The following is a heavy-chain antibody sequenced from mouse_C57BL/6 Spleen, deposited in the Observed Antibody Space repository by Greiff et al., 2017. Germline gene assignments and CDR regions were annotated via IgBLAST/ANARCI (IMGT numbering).Heavy chain of an antibody. CDR1: GYTFTDYE. D-gene: IGHD2-1*01. CDR2: IDPETGGT. CDR3: TRSGGNYLAWFAY. V-gene: IGHV1-15*01. Sequence: VKLMESGAELVRPGASVTLSCKASGYTFTDYEMHWVKQTPVHGLEWIGAIDPETGGTAYNQKFKGKAILTADKSSSTAYMELRSLTSEDSAVYYCTRSGGNYLAWFAYWGQGTLVTVSA. J-gene: IGHJ3*01.